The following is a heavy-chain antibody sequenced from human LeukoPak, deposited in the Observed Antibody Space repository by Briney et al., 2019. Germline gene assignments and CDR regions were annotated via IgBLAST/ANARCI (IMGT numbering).Heavy chain of an antibody. V-gene: IGHV4-59*01. D-gene: IGHD4-23*01. J-gene: IGHJ4*02. Sequence: PSETLSLTCTVSGGSISSYYWSWIRQPPGKGLEWIGYIYHSGSTNYNPSLKSRVTISVDTSKNQFSLKLSSVTAADTAVYYCARVKTVGWVDYWGQGTLVTVSS. CDR2: IYHSGST. CDR1: GGSISSYY. CDR3: ARVKTVGWVDY.